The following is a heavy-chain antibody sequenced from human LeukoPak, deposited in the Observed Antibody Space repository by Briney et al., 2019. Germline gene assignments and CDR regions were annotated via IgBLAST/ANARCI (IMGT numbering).Heavy chain of an antibody. D-gene: IGHD2-2*01. CDR2: IRYDGSNK. J-gene: IGHJ6*03. V-gene: IGHV3-30*02. Sequence: GGSLRLSCAASGFTFSSYGMHWVRQAPGKGLEWVAFIRYDGSNKYYADSVKGRFTISRDNSKNTLYLQMNSLRAEDTAVYYCAKDPTYQPLPSRAYYYYYMDVWGKGTTVTVSS. CDR3: AKDPTYQPLPSRAYYYYYMDV. CDR1: GFTFSSYG.